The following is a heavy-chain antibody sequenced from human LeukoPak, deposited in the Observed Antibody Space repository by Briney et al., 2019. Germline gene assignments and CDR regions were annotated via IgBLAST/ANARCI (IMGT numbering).Heavy chain of an antibody. D-gene: IGHD3-16*02. CDR2: IYTSGST. J-gene: IGHJ5*02. CDR3: ARERLSNWFDP. Sequence: PSQTLSLTCTVSGGSISSGSYYWSWIRQPAGKGLEWIGRIYTSGSTNYNPSLKSRVTISVDTSKNQFSLKLSSVTAADTAVYYCARERLSNWFDPWGNGTLVTVSS. V-gene: IGHV4-61*02. CDR1: GGSISSGSYY.